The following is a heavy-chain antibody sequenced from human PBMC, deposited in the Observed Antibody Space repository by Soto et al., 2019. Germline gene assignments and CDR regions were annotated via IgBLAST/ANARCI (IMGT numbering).Heavy chain of an antibody. J-gene: IGHJ6*02. CDR1: GFTFSSYG. V-gene: IGHV3-30*18. D-gene: IGHD3-22*01. CDR2: ISYDVSNK. CDR3: AKEGLIVDAIDPDHYYYYGMDV. Sequence: GGSLRLSCAASGFTFSSYGMHWVRQAPGKGLEWVAVISYDVSNKYYADSVKGRFTISRDNSKNTLYLQMNSLRAEDTAVYYCAKEGLIVDAIDPDHYYYYGMDVWGQGTTVTVSS.